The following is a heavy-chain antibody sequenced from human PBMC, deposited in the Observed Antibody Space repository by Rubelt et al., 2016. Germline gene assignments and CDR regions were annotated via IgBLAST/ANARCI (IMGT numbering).Heavy chain of an antibody. D-gene: IGHD3-3*01. CDR1: GFTFSSYG. Sequence: GGGVVQPGRSLRLSCAASGFTFSSYGMHWVRQAPGKGLEWVAVISYDGSNKYYADSVKGRFTISRDNSKNTLYLQMNSLRAEDTAVYYCAIQAAGGYYDYFQHWGQGTLVTVSS. CDR3: AIQAAGGYYDYFQH. CDR2: ISYDGSNK. V-gene: IGHV3-30*19. J-gene: IGHJ1*01.